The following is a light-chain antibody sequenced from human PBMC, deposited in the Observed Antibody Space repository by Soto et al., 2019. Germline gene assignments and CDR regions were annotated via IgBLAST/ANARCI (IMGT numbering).Light chain of an antibody. CDR2: EVS. J-gene: IGLJ3*02. V-gene: IGLV2-14*01. Sequence: QSALTQPASVSGSPGQSITISCTGTSSDVGGYNYVSWYQQHPGKAPKLMIYEVSNWPSGVSNRFSGSKSGNTASLTISGLQAEDEADYYCNSYTTSSTWVFGGGTKLTVL. CDR3: NSYTTSSTWV. CDR1: SSDVGGYNY.